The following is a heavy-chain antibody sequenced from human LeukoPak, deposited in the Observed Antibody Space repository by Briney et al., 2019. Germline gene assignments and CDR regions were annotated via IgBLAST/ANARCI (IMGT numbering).Heavy chain of an antibody. CDR3: TRGPHYYHGDPHDF. CDR1: GFTFCAYA. V-gene: IGHV3-49*03. J-gene: IGHJ4*02. CDR2: ISSKDHGGAT. Sequence: PGRSLSLSCTVSGFTFCAYALSWFRQAAGKGLEWLSFISSKDHGGATEYAASVKGRFTISKDDSNRIAYLQRNSFIIEDTAVYFCTRGPHYYHGDPHDFWGQGTRVTVSS. D-gene: IGHD1-26*01.